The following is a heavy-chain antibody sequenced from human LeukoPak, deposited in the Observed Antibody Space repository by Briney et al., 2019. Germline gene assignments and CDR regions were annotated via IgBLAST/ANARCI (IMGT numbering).Heavy chain of an antibody. D-gene: IGHD6-13*01. CDR3: ATTRIADYYMDV. J-gene: IGHJ6*03. Sequence: GGSLRLSCAASGFTFSSYAMSWVRQAPGKGLEWVSFISTSSIYIYYADSEKGRFTISRDNAKNSLYLQMNSLRAEDTAVYYCATTRIADYYMDVWGKGTTVTISS. CDR2: ISTSSIYI. CDR1: GFTFSSYA. V-gene: IGHV3-21*01.